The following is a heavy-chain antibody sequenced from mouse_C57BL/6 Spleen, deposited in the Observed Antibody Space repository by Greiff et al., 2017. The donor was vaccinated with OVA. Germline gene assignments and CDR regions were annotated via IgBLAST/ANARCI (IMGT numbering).Heavy chain of an antibody. D-gene: IGHD4-1*01. CDR2: IDPETGGT. J-gene: IGHJ3*01. CDR1: GYTFTDYE. Sequence: VQLQPSWAELVRPGASVTLSCKASGYTFTDYEMHWVKQTPVHGLEWIGAIDPETGGTAYNQKFKGKAILTADKSSSTGYMELRSLTSEDSAVYYCTRSTGGAYWGQGTLVTVSA. CDR3: TRSTGGAY. V-gene: IGHV1-15*01.